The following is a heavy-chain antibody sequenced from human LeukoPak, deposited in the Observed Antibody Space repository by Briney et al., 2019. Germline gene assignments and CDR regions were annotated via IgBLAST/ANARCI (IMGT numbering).Heavy chain of an antibody. CDR3: ARDGAQRYSSSWYDY. Sequence: GGSLRLSCAASGFTFSSYGMHWVRQAPGKGLEWVAVIWYDGSNKYYADSVKGRFTISRDNSKNTLYLQMNSLRAEDMAVYYCARDGAQRYSSSWYDYWGQGTLVTVSS. J-gene: IGHJ4*02. CDR2: IWYDGSNK. CDR1: GFTFSSYG. D-gene: IGHD6-13*01. V-gene: IGHV3-33*01.